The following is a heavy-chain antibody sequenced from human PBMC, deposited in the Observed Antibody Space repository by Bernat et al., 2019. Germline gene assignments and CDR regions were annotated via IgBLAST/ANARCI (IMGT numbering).Heavy chain of an antibody. J-gene: IGHJ4*02. Sequence: QVQLQESGPGLVKPSETLSLTCTVSGGSISNYYWGLVRQPPGKELEWLGYVSYTGSTHYTPHLKSRATVSLDTSDNQFSLNLSSVTAADTAVYYCARMFPPLTDYYFDSWGQGTLVTVSS. V-gene: IGHV4-59*08. CDR3: ARMFPPLTDYYFDS. D-gene: IGHD3-10*02. CDR2: VSYTGST. CDR1: GGSISNYY.